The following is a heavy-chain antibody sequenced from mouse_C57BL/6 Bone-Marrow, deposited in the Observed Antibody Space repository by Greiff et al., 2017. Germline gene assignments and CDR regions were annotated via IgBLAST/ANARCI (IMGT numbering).Heavy chain of an antibody. V-gene: IGHV1-19*01. CDR1: GYTFTDYY. CDR3: ARKYYGSSGHWYFDV. Sequence: EVQLQQSGPVLVKPGASVKMSCKASGYTFTDYYMNWVKQSHGKSLEWIGVINPYNGGTSYNQKFKGKATLTVDKSSSTAYMELNSLTSEDSAVYYCARKYYGSSGHWYFDVWGTGTTVTVSS. CDR2: INPYNGGT. D-gene: IGHD1-1*01. J-gene: IGHJ1*03.